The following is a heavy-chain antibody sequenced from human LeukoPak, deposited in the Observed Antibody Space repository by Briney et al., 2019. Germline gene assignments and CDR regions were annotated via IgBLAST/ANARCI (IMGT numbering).Heavy chain of an antibody. J-gene: IGHJ4*02. CDR3: ARDLGWLHYAD. CDR1: GFTFSSHG. V-gene: IGHV3-23*01. Sequence: GGSLRLSCAASGFTFSSHGMNWVRQAPGKGLEWVSGIGGSGGFITYYADSVKGRFTVSRDNSKNTLYLQMNSLRADDTAIYYCARDLGWLHYADWGQGTLVTISS. CDR2: IGGSGGFIT. D-gene: IGHD5-12*01.